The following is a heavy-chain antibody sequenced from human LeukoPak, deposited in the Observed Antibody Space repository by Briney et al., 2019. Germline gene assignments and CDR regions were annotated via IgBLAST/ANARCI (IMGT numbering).Heavy chain of an antibody. Sequence: GGSLRLSCAASGFTFSSYGMSWVRQAPGKGLEWVSAISGSGGSTYYADSVKGRFTISRDNSKNTLYLQMNSLRAEDTAVYYCAEGRLTVTRIDYWGQGTLVTVSS. V-gene: IGHV3-23*01. J-gene: IGHJ4*02. CDR2: ISGSGGST. D-gene: IGHD4-17*01. CDR3: AEGRLTVTRIDY. CDR1: GFTFSSYG.